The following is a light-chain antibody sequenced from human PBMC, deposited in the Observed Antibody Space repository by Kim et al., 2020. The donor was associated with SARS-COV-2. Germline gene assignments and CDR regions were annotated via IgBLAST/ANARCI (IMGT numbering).Light chain of an antibody. CDR3: QHYKSSPLT. J-gene: IGKJ4*01. CDR2: GAS. Sequence: DIVMTQSPATLSVSPGERATLSCRASQSVSSDLAWYQQKPGQAPRLLIFGASTRVTGIPDRFSGSGSGTEFTLTISSLQSEDFAVYYCQHYKSSPLTFGGGTKVDIK. CDR1: QSVSSD. V-gene: IGKV3-15*01.